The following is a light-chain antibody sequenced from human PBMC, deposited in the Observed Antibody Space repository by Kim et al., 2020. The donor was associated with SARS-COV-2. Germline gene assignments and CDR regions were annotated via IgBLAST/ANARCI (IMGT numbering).Light chain of an antibody. V-gene: IGLV3-1*01. CDR3: QAWDSSTV. CDR2: QDT. Sequence: SYELTQPPSVSVSPGQTASITCSGDKLGDKYACWYQQKPGQSPVLVIYQDTKRPSGIPERFSGSNSGNTATLTISGPQAMDEADYYCQAWDSSTVFGPGT. CDR1: KLGDKY. J-gene: IGLJ1*01.